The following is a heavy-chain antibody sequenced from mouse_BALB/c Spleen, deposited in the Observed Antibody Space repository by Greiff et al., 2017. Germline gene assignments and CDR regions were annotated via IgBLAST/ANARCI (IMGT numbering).Heavy chain of an antibody. Sequence: QVQLKESGAELMKPGASVKISCKATGYTFSSYWIEWVKQRPGHGLEWIGEILPGSGSTNYNEKFKGKATFTADTSSNTAYMQLSSLTSEDSAVYYCARRARPFYAMDYWGQGTSVTVSS. D-gene: IGHD3-3*01. CDR2: ILPGSGST. J-gene: IGHJ4*01. V-gene: IGHV1-9*01. CDR1: GYTFSSYW. CDR3: ARRARPFYAMDY.